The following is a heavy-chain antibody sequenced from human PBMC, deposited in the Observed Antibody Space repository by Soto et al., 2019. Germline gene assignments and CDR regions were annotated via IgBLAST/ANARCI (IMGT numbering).Heavy chain of an antibody. Sequence: SETLSLTYTVSGFSISSGGYYWSWIRQHPGKGLEWIGYIYYSGSTYYNPSLKSRVTISVDTSKNQFSLKLSSVTAADTAVYYCARDSPFMVRGFNYYYGMDVWGQGTTVTVSS. D-gene: IGHD3-10*01. CDR3: ARDSPFMVRGFNYYYGMDV. J-gene: IGHJ6*02. CDR2: IYYSGST. V-gene: IGHV4-31*03. CDR1: GFSISSGGYY.